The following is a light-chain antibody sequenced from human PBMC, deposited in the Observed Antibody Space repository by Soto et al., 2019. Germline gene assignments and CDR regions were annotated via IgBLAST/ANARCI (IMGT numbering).Light chain of an antibody. J-gene: IGKJ1*01. V-gene: IGKV3-15*01. CDR1: QSISTN. Sequence: EIVMTQSPATLSVSPGERAALSCRASQSISTNLAWYQQKPGQAPRLLISDATNGATGVPARFSGSGSGTDFTLTISSLQSEDFAVYYCQQYHNWPPRTFGQGTKV. CDR3: QQYHNWPPRT. CDR2: DAT.